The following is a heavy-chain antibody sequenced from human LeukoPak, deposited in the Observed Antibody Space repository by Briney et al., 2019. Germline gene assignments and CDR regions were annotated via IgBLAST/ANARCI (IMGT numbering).Heavy chain of an antibody. Sequence: GGSLRLSCAASGFTFSNARMSWVRQAPGKGLEWVGRIKSKTDGGTTDYAAPVKGRFTISRDDSKNTLYLQMNSLKTEDTAVYYCTTVTYYYYYYMDVWGKGTTVTVSS. CDR1: GFTFSNAR. V-gene: IGHV3-15*01. CDR3: TTVTYYYYYYMDV. CDR2: IKSKTDGGTT. J-gene: IGHJ6*03.